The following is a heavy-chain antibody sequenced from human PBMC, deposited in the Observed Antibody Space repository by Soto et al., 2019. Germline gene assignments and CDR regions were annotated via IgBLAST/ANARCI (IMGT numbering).Heavy chain of an antibody. Sequence: SETLSLTCTVSGGCISNYYWNWIRQSPGKGLEWIGYIYSSGSTHYNPSLQNRVTISIDTSKNQVSLKVNSVTAADTAVYYCARDHPHSYGVYYFDYWGHGTPVTVSS. CDR2: IYSSGST. CDR3: ARDHPHSYGVYYFDY. CDR1: GGCISNYY. D-gene: IGHD5-18*01. J-gene: IGHJ4*01. V-gene: IGHV4-59*01.